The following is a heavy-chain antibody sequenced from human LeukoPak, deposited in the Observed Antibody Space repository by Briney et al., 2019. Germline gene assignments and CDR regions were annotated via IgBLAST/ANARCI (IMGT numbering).Heavy chain of an antibody. CDR3: TTVSAVAGNPNDY. V-gene: IGHV3-15*01. CDR2: IKSKTDGGTT. D-gene: IGHD6-19*01. J-gene: IGHJ4*02. CDR1: GFTFGNAW. Sequence: GGSLRLSCAASGFTFGNAWMSWVRQAPGKGLEWVGRIKSKTDGGTTDYAAPVKGRFTISRDDSKNTLYLQMNSLKTEDTAVYYCTTVSAVAGNPNDYWGQGTLVTVSS.